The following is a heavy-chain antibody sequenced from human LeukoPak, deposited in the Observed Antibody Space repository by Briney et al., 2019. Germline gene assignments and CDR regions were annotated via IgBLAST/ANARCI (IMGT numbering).Heavy chain of an antibody. CDR1: AYSISNGFL. V-gene: IGHV4-38-2*02. D-gene: IGHD1-26*01. J-gene: IGHJ5*02. Sequence: SETLSLTCTVSAYSISNGFLWGWIRQPPGKGLEWIGSIYHSGTTYYNPTLKSRVTMSVDTSKNQFSLKLSSVTAADTAVYYCTRLSHVAGAAKVSWFDPWGQGTLVTVSS. CDR2: IYHSGTT. CDR3: TRLSHVAGAAKVSWFDP.